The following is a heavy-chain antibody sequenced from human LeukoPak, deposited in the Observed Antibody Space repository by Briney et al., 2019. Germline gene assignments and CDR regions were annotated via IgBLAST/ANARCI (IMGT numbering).Heavy chain of an antibody. V-gene: IGHV1-69*05. CDR1: GGTFSSYA. CDR3: ARRNYYDSSGYYYEWFDP. CDR2: IIPIFGTA. Sequence: VASVKVSCKASGGTFSSYAISWVRQAPGQGLEWTGGIIPIFGTANYAQKFQGRVTITTDESTSTAYMELSSLRSEDTAVYYCARRNYYDSSGYYYEWFDPWGQGTLVTVSS. D-gene: IGHD3-22*01. J-gene: IGHJ5*02.